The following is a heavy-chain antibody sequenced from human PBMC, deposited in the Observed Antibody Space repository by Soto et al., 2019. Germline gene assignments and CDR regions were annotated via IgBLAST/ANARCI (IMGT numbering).Heavy chain of an antibody. CDR1: GASISGSYYY. Sequence: SETLSLTCAVSGASISGSYYYWAWLRHSPGKGREWSGSVFYTGFTSYNPSLESRVSVSVATSKSQFSLKLSAVTAADTAVYYCATSQKGYNWNYFDHWGQGALVTVSS. CDR3: ATSQKGYNWNYFDH. CDR2: VFYTGFT. D-gene: IGHD1-20*01. V-gene: IGHV4-39*01. J-gene: IGHJ4*02.